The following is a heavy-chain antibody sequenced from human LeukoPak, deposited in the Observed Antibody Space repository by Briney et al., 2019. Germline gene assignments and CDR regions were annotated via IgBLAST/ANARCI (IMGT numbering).Heavy chain of an antibody. CDR3: TRVGYIDEGIDY. J-gene: IGHJ4*02. CDR1: GFTFGKYW. CDR2: IKQDGSKK. Sequence: GGSLRLSCVASGFTFGKYWMTWVRQAPGKGLEWVANIKQDGSKKSYVDSVKGRFTISRDNAKNSLYLQMNSLRAEDTAIYYCTRVGYIDEGIDYWGQGTLVTVSS. D-gene: IGHD5-24*01. V-gene: IGHV3-7*04.